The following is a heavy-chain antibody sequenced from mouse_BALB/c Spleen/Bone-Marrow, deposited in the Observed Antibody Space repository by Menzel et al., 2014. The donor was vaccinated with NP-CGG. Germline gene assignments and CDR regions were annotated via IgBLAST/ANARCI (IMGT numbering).Heavy chain of an antibody. J-gene: IGHJ1*01. CDR1: GFNIKDTY. Sequence: EVQLQQSGAELVKPGASVKLSCTASGFNIKDTYMHWVTQGPEQGLEWIGRIDPANGYSIYDPKFQGKATITADTTSNTAHLQLSSLTSEDTAVYYCALITTATFSYWYFDVWGAGTTVTVSS. CDR3: ALITTATFSYWYFDV. D-gene: IGHD1-2*01. V-gene: IGHV14-3*02. CDR2: IDPANGYS.